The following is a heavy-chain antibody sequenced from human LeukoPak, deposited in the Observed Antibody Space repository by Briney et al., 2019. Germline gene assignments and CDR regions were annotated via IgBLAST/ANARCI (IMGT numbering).Heavy chain of an antibody. J-gene: IGHJ6*02. CDR3: AKDSDYSYGRGMDV. CDR1: GFTFDDYA. V-gene: IGHV3-9*01. Sequence: GGSLRLSCAASGFTFDDYAMHWVRKAPWKGLEWVSGISWNSGNIGYADSVKGRFTISRDNAKNSLYLQMNSLRAEDTALYYCAKDSDYSYGRGMDVWGQGTTVTVSS. D-gene: IGHD5-18*01. CDR2: ISWNSGNI.